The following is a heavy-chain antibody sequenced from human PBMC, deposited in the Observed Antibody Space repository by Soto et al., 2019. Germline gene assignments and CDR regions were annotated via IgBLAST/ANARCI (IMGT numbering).Heavy chain of an antibody. Sequence: LSLTCSVSGGSISIGYYYGIWIRQPPGKGLEWSGNIYYSGTTYYNPSLKSRLIISIDTSKNQSSLKVGSVTDADTAVYYCASSSLYGIDVWGQGTTVTVSS. V-gene: IGHV4-30-4*01. J-gene: IGHJ6*02. CDR2: IYYSGTT. CDR1: GGSISIGYYY. CDR3: ASSSLYGIDV. D-gene: IGHD6-6*01.